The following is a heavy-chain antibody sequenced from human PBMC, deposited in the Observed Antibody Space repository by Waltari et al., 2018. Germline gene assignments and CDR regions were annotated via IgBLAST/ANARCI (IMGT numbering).Heavy chain of an antibody. CDR1: GTTFTSYD. CDR2: MNPNSGNT. Sequence: QVQLVQSGAEVKKPGASVTVSCKASGTTFTSYDIKWVRQATGQGLEWMGWMNPNSGNTGYAQKFQGRVTMTRNTSISTAYMELSSLRSEDTAVYYCAATDDYYDSSGPKDVWGQGTTVTVSS. CDR3: AATDDYYDSSGPKDV. D-gene: IGHD3-22*01. V-gene: IGHV1-8*01. J-gene: IGHJ6*02.